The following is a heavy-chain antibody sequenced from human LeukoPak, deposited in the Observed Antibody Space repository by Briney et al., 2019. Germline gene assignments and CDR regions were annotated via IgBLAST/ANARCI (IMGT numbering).Heavy chain of an antibody. CDR3: ARAHLGANYYYYYMDV. V-gene: IGHV4-61*02. J-gene: IGHJ6*03. Sequence: PSQTLSLTCTDSGGSISSGSYYWSWLRQPAGKGLEWIGRIYTSGSTNYNPSLKSRVTISVDTSKNQFSLKLSSVTAADTAVYYCARAHLGANYYYYYMDVWGKGTTVTVSS. CDR1: GGSISSGSYY. D-gene: IGHD1-26*01. CDR2: IYTSGST.